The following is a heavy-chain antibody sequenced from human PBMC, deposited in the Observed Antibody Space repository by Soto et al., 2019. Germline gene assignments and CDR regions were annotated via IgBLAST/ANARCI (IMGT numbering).Heavy chain of an antibody. CDR1: GYIFTGYH. Sequence: ASVKVSCKASGYIFTGYHMHWVRQAPGQGLEWMGWINPNSGGTNYAQKFQGRVTMTTDTSTSTAYMELRSLRSDDTAVYYCARDGDVVGAATAFDIWGQGTMVTVSS. D-gene: IGHD1-26*01. CDR2: INPNSGGT. V-gene: IGHV1-2*02. CDR3: ARDGDVVGAATAFDI. J-gene: IGHJ3*02.